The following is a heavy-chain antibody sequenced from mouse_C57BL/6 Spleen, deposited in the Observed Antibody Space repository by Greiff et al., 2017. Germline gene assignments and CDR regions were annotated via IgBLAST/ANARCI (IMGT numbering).Heavy chain of an antibody. J-gene: IGHJ2*01. CDR3: ARGGDVSDY. Sequence: EVQLQQSGPELVKPGASVKISCKASGYTFTDYYMNWVKQSHGKSLEWIGDINPNNGGTSYNQKFKGKATLTVDKSSSTAYMELRSLTSEDSAVNYCARGGDVSDYWGQGTTLTVSS. D-gene: IGHD3-3*01. CDR2: INPNNGGT. V-gene: IGHV1-26*01. CDR1: GYTFTDYY.